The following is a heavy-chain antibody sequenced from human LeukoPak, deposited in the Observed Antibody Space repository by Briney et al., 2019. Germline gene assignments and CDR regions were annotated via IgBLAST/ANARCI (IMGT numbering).Heavy chain of an antibody. V-gene: IGHV3-23*01. D-gene: IGHD2-15*01. CDR1: GDSISSSDYY. J-gene: IGHJ4*02. Sequence: PSETLSLTCTVSGDSISSSDYYWGWIRQAPGKGLEWVSGISGSGGSTYYADSVKGRFTISRDNYKNTLYLQMNSLRAKDTAVYYCAKDLGVVVVAPFDYWGQGTLVTVSS. CDR3: AKDLGVVVVAPFDY. CDR2: ISGSGGST.